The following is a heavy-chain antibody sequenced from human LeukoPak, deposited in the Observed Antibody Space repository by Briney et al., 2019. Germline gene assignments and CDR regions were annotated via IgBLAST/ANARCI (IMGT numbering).Heavy chain of an antibody. J-gene: IGHJ4*02. V-gene: IGHV3-66*01. CDR1: GFTVSDNY. D-gene: IGHD4-17*01. CDR2: IFGGST. CDR3: VKEARGTTVYY. Sequence: GGSLRLSCAASGFTVSDNYVSWVRQTPGGGLEWVSVIFGGSTYYADSVKGRFTISRDNSKNTLYLQLDSLRAEDTAVYYCVKEARGTTVYYWGQGTLVTVSS.